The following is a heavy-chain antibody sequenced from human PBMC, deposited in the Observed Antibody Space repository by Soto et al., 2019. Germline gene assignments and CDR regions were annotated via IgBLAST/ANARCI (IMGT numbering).Heavy chain of an antibody. V-gene: IGHV3-23*01. J-gene: IGHJ6*02. CDR2: ISGSGGST. Sequence: GGSLRLSCAASGFTFSSYAMSWVRQAPGKGLEWVSAISGSGGSTYYADSVKGRVTISRANSKNTLYLQMNSLRAEDTAVYYCAKIRRPTSPGMEVWGQGTTVTVSS. D-gene: IGHD3-3*02. CDR3: AKIRRPTSPGMEV. CDR1: GFTFSSYA.